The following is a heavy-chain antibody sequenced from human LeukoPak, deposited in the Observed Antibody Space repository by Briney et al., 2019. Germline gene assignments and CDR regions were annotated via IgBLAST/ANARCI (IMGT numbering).Heavy chain of an antibody. CDR2: ISSSSSYI. CDR3: ARAFSGYGFDY. CDR1: GFTFSSYS. D-gene: IGHD3-22*01. V-gene: IGHV3-21*01. Sequence: GGSLRLSCAAYGFTFSSYSMNWVRQAPGKGLEWVSSISSSSSYIYYADSVKGRFTISRDNAKNSLYLQMNSLRAEDTAVYYCARAFSGYGFDYWGQGTLVTVSS. J-gene: IGHJ4*02.